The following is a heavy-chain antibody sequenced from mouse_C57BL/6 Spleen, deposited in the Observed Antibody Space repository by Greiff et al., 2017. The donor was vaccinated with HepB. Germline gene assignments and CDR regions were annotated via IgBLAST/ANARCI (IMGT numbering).Heavy chain of an antibody. J-gene: IGHJ1*03. V-gene: IGHV5-17*01. D-gene: IGHD1-1*01. CDR3: ARRNYGSSYLDV. Sequence: EVQVVESAGGLVKPGGSLKLSCAASGFTFSDYGMHWVRQAPEKGLEWVAYISSGSSTIYYADTVKGRFTISRDNAKNTLFLQMTSMRSEDTAMYYCARRNYGSSYLDVCGTGTTVSVSS. CDR2: ISSGSSTI. CDR1: GFTFSDYG.